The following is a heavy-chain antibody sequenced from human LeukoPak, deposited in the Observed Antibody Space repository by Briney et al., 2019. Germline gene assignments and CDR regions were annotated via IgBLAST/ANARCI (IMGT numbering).Heavy chain of an antibody. CDR2: IYYSGST. V-gene: IGHV4-59*08. CDR1: GGSISSYY. CDR3: ARHLGRIHPHYNWFDP. D-gene: IGHD3-16*01. Sequence: PSETLSLTCTVSGGSISSYYWSWIRQPPGKGLEWIGYIYYSGSTNYNPSLKSRVTISVDTSKNQFSLKLSSVTAADTAVYYCARHLGRIHPHYNWFDPWGQGTLVTVSS. J-gene: IGHJ5*02.